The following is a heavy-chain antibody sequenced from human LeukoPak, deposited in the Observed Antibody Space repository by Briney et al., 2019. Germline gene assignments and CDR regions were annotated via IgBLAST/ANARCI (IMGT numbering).Heavy chain of an antibody. Sequence: PSETLSLTCTVAGGSISSYYWSWIRQPPGKGLEWSGFIYYSRSTNYNPSLKSRVTISADTSKNKFYLKLSSVTAADTAVYYCAREGKVDAGLIDYWGQGTLVTVSS. J-gene: IGHJ4*02. D-gene: IGHD1-26*01. CDR3: AREGKVDAGLIDY. CDR1: GGSISSYY. V-gene: IGHV4-59*01. CDR2: IYYSRST.